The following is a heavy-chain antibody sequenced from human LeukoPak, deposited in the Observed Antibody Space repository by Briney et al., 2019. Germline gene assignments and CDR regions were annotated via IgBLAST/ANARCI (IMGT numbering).Heavy chain of an antibody. CDR3: AKDAAGPEY. D-gene: IGHD6-13*01. CDR2: ISAGGGST. CDR1: GLTFSDYS. V-gene: IGHV3-23*01. Sequence: TGGSLRLSCAASGLTFSDYSMTWVRQAPGKGLFWVSGISAGGGSTYYADSVKGRFIISRDNSRNTLYLQMNSLRAEDTAVYYCAKDAAGPEYWGQGTLVTVSS. J-gene: IGHJ4*02.